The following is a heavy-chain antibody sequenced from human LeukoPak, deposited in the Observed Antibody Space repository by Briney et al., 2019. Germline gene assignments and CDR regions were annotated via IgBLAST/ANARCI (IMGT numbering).Heavy chain of an antibody. CDR3: VRAGSPHTYYYYMDV. Sequence: QTGGSLRLSCAASGFTVSSNYMSWVRQAPGKGLEWVSVIYSGGSTYYADSVKGRFTISRDNSKNTLYLQMNSLRAEATAVYYCVRAGSPHTYYYYMDVWGKGTTVTVSS. CDR1: GFTVSSNY. V-gene: IGHV3-66*02. D-gene: IGHD6-13*01. J-gene: IGHJ6*03. CDR2: IYSGGST.